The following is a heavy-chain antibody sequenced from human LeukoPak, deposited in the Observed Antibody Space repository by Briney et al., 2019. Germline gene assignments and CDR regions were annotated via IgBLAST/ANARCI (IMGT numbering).Heavy chain of an antibody. CDR2: INYSGST. Sequence: PSETLSLTCSVSGGAISSDSYYWGWIRQPPGKGLEWIARINYSGSTYYNPSLNSRATISVDTSKTQFSLRLSSVTAADTAVYYCARLSDFWGQGILVTVSS. V-gene: IGHV4-39*01. CDR1: GGAISSDSYY. J-gene: IGHJ4*02. CDR3: ARLSDF.